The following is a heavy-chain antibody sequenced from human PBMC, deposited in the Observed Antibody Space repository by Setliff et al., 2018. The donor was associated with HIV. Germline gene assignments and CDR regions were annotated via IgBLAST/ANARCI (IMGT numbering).Heavy chain of an antibody. CDR3: ARDSLLSGSYYYYYYDYMDV. D-gene: IGHD1-26*01. CDR1: GLTFSSYS. CDR2: ISPSSSTL. J-gene: IGHJ6*03. V-gene: IGHV3-48*01. Sequence: GGSLRLSCVASGLTFSSYSMNWVRQAPGKGLDWVSYISPSSSTLYYADSVKVRVTISRDNAKNSMFLQINSLRAEDTAVYYCARDSLLSGSYYYYYYDYMDVWGKGTTVTVSS.